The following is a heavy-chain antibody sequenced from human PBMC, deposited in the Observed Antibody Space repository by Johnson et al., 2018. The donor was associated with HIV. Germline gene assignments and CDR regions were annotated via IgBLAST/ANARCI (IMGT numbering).Heavy chain of an antibody. J-gene: IGHJ3*02. CDR3: AGGRKDIAAVDGLDTDGFDT. D-gene: IGHD6-13*01. Sequence: QVQLVESGGGVVQPGGSLRLSCAASGFTFSTYTMHWVRQAPGRGLEWVAVISYDGSNKYYADSVKGRFTISRDTSRDTLYLQMTSLRPEDTAVYYCAGGRKDIAAVDGLDTDGFDTWGQGTMVTVS. CDR1: GFTFSTYT. V-gene: IGHV3-30*04. CDR2: ISYDGSNK.